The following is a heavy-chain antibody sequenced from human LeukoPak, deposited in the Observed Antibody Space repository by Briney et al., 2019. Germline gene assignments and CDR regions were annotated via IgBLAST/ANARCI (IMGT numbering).Heavy chain of an antibody. CDR2: ISAYNGNT. V-gene: IGHV1-18*01. CDR1: GGTFSSYG. J-gene: IGHJ4*02. Sequence: ASVKVSCKASGGTFSSYGISWVRQAPGQGLEWMGWISAYNGNTNYAQKLQGRVTMTTDTSTSTAYMELRSLRSDDTAVYYCARSGVLRYFDWLLQPSDYWGQGTLVTVSS. CDR3: ARSGVLRYFDWLLQPSDY. D-gene: IGHD3-9*01.